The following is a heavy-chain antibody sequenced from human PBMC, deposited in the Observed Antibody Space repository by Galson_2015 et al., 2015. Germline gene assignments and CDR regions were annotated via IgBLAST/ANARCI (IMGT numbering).Heavy chain of an antibody. J-gene: IGHJ6*04. V-gene: IGHV3-48*02. CDR2: ISNGGSTI. CDR1: GFTFRDYS. Sequence: SLRLSCAASGFTFRDYSMNWVRQAPGKGLEWISYISNGGSTIYYADSAKGRFTISRDNAKNSLYLQMNSLRDEDTAVYYCARDGPGVLRFLDVWGKGTTVTVSS. D-gene: IGHD3-3*01. CDR3: ARDGPGVLRFLDV.